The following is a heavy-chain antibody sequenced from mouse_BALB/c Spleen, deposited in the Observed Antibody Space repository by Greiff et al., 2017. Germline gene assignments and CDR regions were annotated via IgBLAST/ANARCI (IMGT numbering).Heavy chain of an antibody. D-gene: IGHD2-10*02. CDR2: INPYNDGT. J-gene: IGHJ4*01. CDR1: GYTFTSYV. V-gene: IGHV1-14*01. Sequence: EVQLQQSGPELVKPGASVKMSCKASGYTFTSYVMHWVKQKPGQGLEWIGYINPYNDGTKYNEKFKGKATLTSDKSSSTAYMELSSLTSEDSAVYYCARGGYGNYYYYAMDYWGQGTSVTVSS. CDR3: ARGGYGNYYYYAMDY.